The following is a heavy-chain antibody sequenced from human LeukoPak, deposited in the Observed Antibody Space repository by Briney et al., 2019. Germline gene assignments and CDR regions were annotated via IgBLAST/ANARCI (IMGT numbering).Heavy chain of an antibody. D-gene: IGHD2-2*01. CDR1: GFTFSRFA. Sequence: GGSLRLSCAASGFTFSRFAMNWVRQAPGKGLEWVSYINTDSSDIHYADSVKGRFTISRDNAKNSLSLQMNSLRAEDTAVYYCARYSTTSESFDPWGQGTLVTVSS. J-gene: IGHJ5*02. V-gene: IGHV3-21*05. CDR3: ARYSTTSESFDP. CDR2: INTDSSDI.